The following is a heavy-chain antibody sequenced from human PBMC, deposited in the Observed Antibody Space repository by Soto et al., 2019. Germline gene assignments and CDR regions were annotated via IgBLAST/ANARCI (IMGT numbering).Heavy chain of an antibody. Sequence: GGSLRLSCAASGFTFSSYAMHWVRQAPGKGLEWVAVISYDGSNKYYADSVKGRFTISRDNSKNTLYLQMNSLRAEDTAVYYCARDDCTNGVCGFDYWGQGTLGTVS. J-gene: IGHJ4*02. CDR3: ARDDCTNGVCGFDY. D-gene: IGHD2-8*01. CDR1: GFTFSSYA. V-gene: IGHV3-30-3*01. CDR2: ISYDGSNK.